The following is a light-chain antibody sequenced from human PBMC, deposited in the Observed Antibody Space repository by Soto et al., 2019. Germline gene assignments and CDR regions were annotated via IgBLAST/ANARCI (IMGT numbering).Light chain of an antibody. CDR1: QSVNSW. CDR2: SVS. Sequence: DIQMTQYPSTLSAYVGDRVTITCRASQSVNSWLAWYQQKPGRAPKLLIYSVSNLDSGVPSRFSGSGSGTEFTLTIRSLQPDDFATYYCQQFSSYSRTFGQGNKVEMK. V-gene: IGKV1-5*01. J-gene: IGKJ1*01. CDR3: QQFSSYSRT.